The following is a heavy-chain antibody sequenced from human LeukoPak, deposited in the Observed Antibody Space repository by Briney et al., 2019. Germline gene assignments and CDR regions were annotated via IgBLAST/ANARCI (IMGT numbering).Heavy chain of an antibody. CDR1: GGSTSSSSYY. V-gene: IGHV4-39*01. CDR3: ARIDSGSE. Sequence: SETLSLTCTVSGGSTSSSSYYWGWIRQPPGKGLEWIGSIYYSGSTYYNPSLKSRVTISVDTSKNQFSLKLSSVTAADTAVYYCARIDSGSEWGQGTLVTVSS. D-gene: IGHD1-26*01. J-gene: IGHJ4*02. CDR2: IYYSGST.